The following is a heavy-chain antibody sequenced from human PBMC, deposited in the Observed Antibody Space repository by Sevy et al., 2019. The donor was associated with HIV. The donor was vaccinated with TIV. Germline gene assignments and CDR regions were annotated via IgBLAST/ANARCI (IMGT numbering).Heavy chain of an antibody. CDR1: GFTFDDYT. CDR3: AKDRGFDYGMDV. J-gene: IGHJ6*02. CDR2: LSWDGDST. Sequence: GGSLRLSCAASGFTFDDYTMHWVRQAPGKGLEWVSLLSWDGDSTNNADSVKGRFTISRDNSKNSLYLQMNSLRTEDTALYYCAKDRGFDYGMDVWGQGTTVTVSS. D-gene: IGHD3-3*01. V-gene: IGHV3-43*01.